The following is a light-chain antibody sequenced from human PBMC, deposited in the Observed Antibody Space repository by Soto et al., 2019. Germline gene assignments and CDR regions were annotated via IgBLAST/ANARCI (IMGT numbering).Light chain of an antibody. CDR3: ATWDSSLSAAS. CDR2: ENN. CDR1: TSNIGNNL. J-gene: IGLJ3*02. Sequence: QSVLTQPPSMSAAPGQKVTIPCSGSTSNIGNNLVSWYQQLPGTAPKLLIHENNKRPSGIPDRFSGSKSGTSATLGITGLQTGDEADYYCATWDSSLSAASFGGGTKVTVL. V-gene: IGLV1-51*02.